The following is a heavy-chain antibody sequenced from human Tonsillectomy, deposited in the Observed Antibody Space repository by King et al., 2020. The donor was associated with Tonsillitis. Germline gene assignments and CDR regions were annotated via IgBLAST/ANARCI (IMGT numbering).Heavy chain of an antibody. CDR2: INHSGST. CDR3: ARRGRYSGYDYGFDY. V-gene: IGHV4-34*01. CDR1: GGSFSGYY. Sequence: VQLQQWGAGLLKPSETLSLTCAVYGGSFSGYYWSWIRQPPGKGLEWIGEINHSGSTNYNPSLKSRVTISVDTSKNQFSLKLSSVTAADTAVYYCARRGRYSGYDYGFDYWGQGTLVTDSS. D-gene: IGHD5-12*01. J-gene: IGHJ4*02.